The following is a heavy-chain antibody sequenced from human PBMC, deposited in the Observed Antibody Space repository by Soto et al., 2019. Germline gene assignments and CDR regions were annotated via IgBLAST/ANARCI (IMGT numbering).Heavy chain of an antibody. J-gene: IGHJ4*02. D-gene: IGHD3-10*01. CDR2: ISYDGSNK. CDR1: GFIFSTYA. CDR3: AKDTYPAYYYGSGSPYDY. Sequence: GGSLRLSCAASGFIFSTYAMNWVRQAPGKGLEWVAVISYDGSNKYYADSVKGRFTISRDNSKNTLYLQMNSLRAEDTAVYYCAKDTYPAYYYGSGSPYDYWGQGTLVTVSS. V-gene: IGHV3-30*18.